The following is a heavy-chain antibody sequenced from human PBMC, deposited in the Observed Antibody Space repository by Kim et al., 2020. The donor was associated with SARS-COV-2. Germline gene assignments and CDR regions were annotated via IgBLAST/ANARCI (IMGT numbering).Heavy chain of an antibody. CDR3: ARRVRITIFGVVTYFDY. D-gene: IGHD3-3*01. Sequence: SETLSLTCAVSGGSISSSNWWSWVRQPPGKGLEWIGEIYHSGSTNYNPSLKSRVTISVDKSKNQFSLKLSSVTAADTAVYYCARRVRITIFGVVTYFDYWGQGTLVTVPS. V-gene: IGHV4-4*02. J-gene: IGHJ4*02. CDR1: GGSISSSNW. CDR2: IYHSGST.